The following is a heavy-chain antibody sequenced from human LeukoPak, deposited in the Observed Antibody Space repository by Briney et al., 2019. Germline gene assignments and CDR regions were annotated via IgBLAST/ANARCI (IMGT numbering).Heavy chain of an antibody. V-gene: IGHV4-30-2*01. Sequence: PSETLSLTCTVSGGSISSYSWSWIRQPPGKGLEWIGYIYHSGSTYYNPSLKSRVTISVDRSKNQFSLKLSSVTAADTAVYYCARVIAAAGTDWFDPWGQGTLVTVSS. CDR2: IYHSGST. CDR1: GGSISSYS. CDR3: ARVIAAAGTDWFDP. D-gene: IGHD6-13*01. J-gene: IGHJ5*02.